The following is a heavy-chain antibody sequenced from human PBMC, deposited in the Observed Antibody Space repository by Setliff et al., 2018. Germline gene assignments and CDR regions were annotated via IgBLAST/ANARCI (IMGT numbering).Heavy chain of an antibody. CDR2: IYYSGST. CDR1: GYSISSGYY. J-gene: IGHJ4*02. V-gene: IGHV4-38-2*01. CDR3: ASERMYYNFWSGYSDY. Sequence: SETLSLTCAVSGYSISSGYYWGWIRQPPGKGLEWIGSIYYSGSTYYNPSLKIRVTISVDTSKNQFSLQLRSVTAADTAVYYCASERMYYNFWSGYSDYWGQGTLVAVSS. D-gene: IGHD3-3*01.